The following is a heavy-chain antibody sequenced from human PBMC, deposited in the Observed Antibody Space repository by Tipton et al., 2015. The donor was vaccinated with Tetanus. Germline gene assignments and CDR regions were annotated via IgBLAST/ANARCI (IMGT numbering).Heavy chain of an antibody. CDR1: GYTFTNYG. CDR2: ISIYNGNT. Sequence: QLVQSGAEVKKPGASVKVSCKASGYTFTNYGISWVRQAPGQGLEWMGWISIYNGNTNYAEKFQGRVTMTTDTPTNTAYMEVRSLRSDDTAVYYCARRPKYYYDSSGSWFDLWGQGTLVTVSS. V-gene: IGHV1-18*01. J-gene: IGHJ5*02. CDR3: ARRPKYYYDSSGSWFDL. D-gene: IGHD3-22*01.